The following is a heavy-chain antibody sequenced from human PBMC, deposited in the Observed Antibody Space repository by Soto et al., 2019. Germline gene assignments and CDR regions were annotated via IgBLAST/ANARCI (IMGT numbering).Heavy chain of an antibody. V-gene: IGHV3-30-3*01. Sequence: ESGGGVVQPGNSLRLSCVASGFTFSDYAMDWVRQAPGEGLEWVAVIAYDGSNKYYADFVKGRFTISRDNSKNTLYLQMDSLGEGDTAMYYCARAQGSFTYGNSADNWGQGTLVTVSS. CDR2: IAYDGSNK. J-gene: IGHJ4*02. D-gene: IGHD3-10*01. CDR1: GFTFSDYA. CDR3: ARAQGSFTYGNSADN.